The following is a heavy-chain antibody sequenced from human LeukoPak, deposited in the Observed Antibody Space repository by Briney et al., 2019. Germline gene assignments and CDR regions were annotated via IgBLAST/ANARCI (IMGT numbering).Heavy chain of an antibody. CDR3: ASPPRAGSKEPFDY. V-gene: IGHV4-34*01. CDR1: GGSFSGYY. J-gene: IGHJ4*02. Sequence: KPSETLSLTCAVYGGSFSGYYWSWIRQPPGKGLEWIGEINHSGSTNYNPSLKSRVTISVDTSKNQFSLKLSSVTAADTAVYYCASPPRAGSKEPFDYWGQGTLVTVSS. D-gene: IGHD3-10*01. CDR2: INHSGST.